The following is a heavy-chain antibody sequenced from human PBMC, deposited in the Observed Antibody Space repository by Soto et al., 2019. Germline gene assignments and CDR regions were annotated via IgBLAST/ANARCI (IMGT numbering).Heavy chain of an antibody. CDR3: ARHYAAMGV. V-gene: IGHV3-53*02. J-gene: IGHJ6*01. CDR1: GFTVSSDS. CDR2: IYSDNNT. Sequence: EVQLVETGGDLIQPGGSLRLSCAASGFTVSSDSMTRFRQAPGKGLEWISIIYSDNNTAYADSVKGRFSISRDTSKNILYLQMNSLRAEDTAEYYCARHYAAMGVW.